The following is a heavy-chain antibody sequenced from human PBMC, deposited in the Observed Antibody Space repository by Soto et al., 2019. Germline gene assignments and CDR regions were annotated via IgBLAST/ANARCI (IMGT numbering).Heavy chain of an antibody. V-gene: IGHV3-15*01. CDR2: IKSKTDGGTT. Sequence: GGSLRLSCAAPGLTLSNAWLSWVRQAPGKGLEWVGRIKSKTDGGTTDYAAPVKGRFTVSRDDSKNTLYLQMNSLTTEDTAVYYCTTHGYFTIRSWGQGTLVTVSS. J-gene: IGHJ4*02. D-gene: IGHD3-3*01. CDR3: TTHGYFTIRS. CDR1: GLTLSNAW.